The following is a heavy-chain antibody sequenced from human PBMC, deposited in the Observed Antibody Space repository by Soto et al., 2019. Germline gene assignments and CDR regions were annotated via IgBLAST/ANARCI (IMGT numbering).Heavy chain of an antibody. CDR2: TIPVFNTA. Sequence: QVQLEQSGAEVKKPGSSVKVSCKASGGTLSDHGVAWLRQAPGQGLEWMGGTIPVFNTAKYAQKFQGRVTVTADKFTNIAYMELSSLRSEDTAFYFCARVVYGSENYYTGPSAFDIWGQGTMVIVSS. D-gene: IGHD3-10*01. CDR3: ARVVYGSENYYTGPSAFDI. J-gene: IGHJ3*02. CDR1: GGTLSDHG. V-gene: IGHV1-69*06.